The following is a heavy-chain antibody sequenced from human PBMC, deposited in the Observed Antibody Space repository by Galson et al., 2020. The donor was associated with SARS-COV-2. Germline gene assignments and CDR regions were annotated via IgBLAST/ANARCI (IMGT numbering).Heavy chain of an antibody. V-gene: IGHV1-2*02. D-gene: IGHD4-17*01. Sequence: ASVKVSCKASGYTFTGYYMHWVRQAPGQGLEWMGWINPNSGGTNYAQKFQGRVTMTRDTSISTAYMELSRLRSDDTAVYYCARDGHGDYLEVGYGMDVWGQGTTVTVSS. CDR3: ARDGHGDYLEVGYGMDV. CDR2: INPNSGGT. J-gene: IGHJ6*02. CDR1: GYTFTGYY.